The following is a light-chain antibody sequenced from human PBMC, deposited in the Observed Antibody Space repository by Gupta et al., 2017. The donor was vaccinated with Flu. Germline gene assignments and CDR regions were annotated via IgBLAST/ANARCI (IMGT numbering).Light chain of an antibody. CDR2: EVS. Sequence: DMVMTPTPLPLSVTPGKRASTSCKSSQSLLHSDGKTYLHWYLQKPGQPPQLLIYEVSNRFSGVPDRFSGSGSGTDFTLTISRVEAEDVGVYYCMQSIQFPYTFGQGTKLEIK. V-gene: IGKV2D-29*01. CDR3: MQSIQFPYT. CDR1: QSLLHSDGKTY. J-gene: IGKJ2*01.